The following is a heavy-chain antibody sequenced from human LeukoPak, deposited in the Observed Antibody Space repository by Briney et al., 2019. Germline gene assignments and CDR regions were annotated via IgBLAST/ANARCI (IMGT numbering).Heavy chain of an antibody. CDR2: INHSGST. D-gene: IGHD2-15*01. V-gene: IGHV4-34*08. CDR3: ATTSYCSGGSCYEPKKAHWYFDL. Sequence: GSLRLSCAASGFTFSSYSMNWVCQPPGKGLEWIGEINHSGSTNYNPSLKSRVTISVDTSKNQFSLKLSSVTAADTAVYYCATTSYCSGGSCYEPKKAHWYFDLWGRGTLVTVSS. CDR1: GFTFSSYS. J-gene: IGHJ2*01.